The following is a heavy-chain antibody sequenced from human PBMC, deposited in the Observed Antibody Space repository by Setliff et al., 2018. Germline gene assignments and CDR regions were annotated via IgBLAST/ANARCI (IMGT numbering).Heavy chain of an antibody. Sequence: GGSLRLSCEASGFTFSGYSMNWVRQAPGKGLEWVSYISSRSTIYYADSVKGRFTISRDNAKNSLYLQINSLRAEDTAVYYCARTPGSTVTPLDYWGQGTLVTVSS. CDR2: ISSRSTI. CDR1: GFTFSGYS. J-gene: IGHJ4*02. D-gene: IGHD4-17*01. V-gene: IGHV3-48*01. CDR3: ARTPGSTVTPLDY.